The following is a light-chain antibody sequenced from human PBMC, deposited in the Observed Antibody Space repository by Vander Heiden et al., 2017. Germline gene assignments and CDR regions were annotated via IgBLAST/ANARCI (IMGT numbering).Light chain of an antibody. CDR1: SAISSY. CDR3: QQLKSYPLT. CDR2: DSS. Sequence: PLTQSPSSLSASVGARVTFTCPASSAISSYLAWYQQKPGKAPKLLIYDSSTLQSGVPSRFSGSGSGTDFTLTISSLQPEDFATYYCQQLKSYPLTFGGGTKVEI. J-gene: IGKJ4*01. V-gene: IGKV1-9*01.